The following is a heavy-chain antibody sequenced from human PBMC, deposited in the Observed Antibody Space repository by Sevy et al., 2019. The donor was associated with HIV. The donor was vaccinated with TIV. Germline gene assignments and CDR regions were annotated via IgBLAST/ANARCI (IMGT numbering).Heavy chain of an antibody. CDR1: GFTFSSYA. J-gene: IGHJ5*02. V-gene: IGHV3-30-3*01. CDR3: ARDQHDYAGNVRTGWFDP. CDR2: ISYDGTNK. Sequence: GGSLRLSCAASGFTFSSYAMHWVRQAPGKGLEWVAVISYDGTNKYYTHSVKGRFTISRDNSKKILYVQMNSLRGEDTAVYYCARDQHDYAGNVRTGWFDPWGQGTLVTVSS. D-gene: IGHD4-17*01.